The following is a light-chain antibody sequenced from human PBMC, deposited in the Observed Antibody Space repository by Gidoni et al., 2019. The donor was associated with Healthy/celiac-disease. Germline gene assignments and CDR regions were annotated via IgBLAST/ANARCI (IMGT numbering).Light chain of an antibody. Sequence: EIVLTQSPATLSLSPGESATLSCRASQSVSSYLAWYQQKPDQAPRLHIYDASNRATGIPARFSGSGSGTDFTLTISSLEPEDFAVYYCQHRSNWPPYTFGQGTKLEIK. J-gene: IGKJ2*01. CDR3: QHRSNWPPYT. V-gene: IGKV3-11*01. CDR2: DAS. CDR1: QSVSSY.